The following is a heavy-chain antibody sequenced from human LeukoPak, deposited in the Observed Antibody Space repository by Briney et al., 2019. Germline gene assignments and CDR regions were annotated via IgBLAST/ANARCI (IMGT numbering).Heavy chain of an antibody. CDR2: LSADGVGT. J-gene: IGHJ2*01. CDR1: GFTFSGYD. Sequence: GSLRLSCAASGFTFSGYDMSWVRQAPGKGLEWVSSLSADGVGTTYADSVKDRYTVSRDFSANTLYLQMNGLRADDTAIYFCAKVLRTWYFDLWGRGALVTVSS. CDR3: AKVLRTWYFDL. V-gene: IGHV3-23*01.